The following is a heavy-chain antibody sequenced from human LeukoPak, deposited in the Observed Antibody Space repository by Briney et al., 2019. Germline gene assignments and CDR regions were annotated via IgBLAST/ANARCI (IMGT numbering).Heavy chain of an antibody. CDR1: GASVSSGGYS. J-gene: IGHJ4*02. Sequence: PSETLSLTCTVSGASVSSGGYSWSWIRQPPGKGLEWIGTISYSGTTYYDPSLKSRVTISVDTSKNQFSLRLSSVTAADTAVYYCARSRFSSGWFLDFWGQGTLVTVSS. V-gene: IGHV4-39*01. D-gene: IGHD6-13*01. CDR3: ARSRFSSGWFLDF. CDR2: ISYSGTT.